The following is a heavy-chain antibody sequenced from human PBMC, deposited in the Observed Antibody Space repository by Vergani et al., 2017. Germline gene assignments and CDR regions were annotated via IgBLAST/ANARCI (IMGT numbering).Heavy chain of an antibody. CDR3: ARGGNSWPYYFDY. Sequence: QVQLQESGPGLVKPSETLSLTCTVSGCSISSYYWSWIRQPPGQGLEWIGYIYYSGSTNYNPSLTSRVTISVDTSRNQFPLKLSTVTAADTAVYYCARGGNSWPYYFDYWGQGTLVTVSS. CDR2: IYYSGST. CDR1: GCSISSYY. J-gene: IGHJ4*02. D-gene: IGHD6-13*01. V-gene: IGHV4-59*01.